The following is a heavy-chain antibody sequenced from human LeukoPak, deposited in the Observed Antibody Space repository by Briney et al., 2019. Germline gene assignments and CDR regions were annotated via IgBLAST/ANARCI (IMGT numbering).Heavy chain of an antibody. J-gene: IGHJ4*02. CDR2: INPNSGGT. CDR1: GYTFTGYY. Sequence: ASVKVSCKASGYTFTGYYMRWVRQAPGQGLEWMGWINPNSGGTNYAQKFQGWVTMTRDTSISTAYMELSRLRSDDTAVYYCARDDGDYYFDYWGQGTLVTVSS. D-gene: IGHD3-10*01. CDR3: ARDDGDYYFDY. V-gene: IGHV1-2*04.